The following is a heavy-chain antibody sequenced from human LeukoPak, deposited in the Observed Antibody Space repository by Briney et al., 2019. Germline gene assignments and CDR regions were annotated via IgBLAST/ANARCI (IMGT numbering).Heavy chain of an antibody. D-gene: IGHD5-24*01. J-gene: IGHJ4*02. CDR2: INPNSGGT. V-gene: IGHV1-2*02. CDR1: GYTFTGYY. Sequence: SVKVSCKASGYTFTGYYMHWVRQAPGQGLEGMGWINPNSGGTNYAQKFQGRVTMTRDTSISTAYMELSRLRSDDTAVYYCARVGRDDGYITFDYWGQGTLVTVSS. CDR3: ARVGRDDGYITFDY.